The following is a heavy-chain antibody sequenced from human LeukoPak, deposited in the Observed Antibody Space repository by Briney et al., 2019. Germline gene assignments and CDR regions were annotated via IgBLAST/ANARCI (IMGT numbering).Heavy chain of an antibody. D-gene: IGHD1-26*01. Sequence: GRSLRLSCAASGFTFSSYGMHWVRQAPGKGLEWVAVISYDGSNKYYADSVKGRFTISRDNSKNTLYLQMNSLRAEDTAVYYCARVPRKVGATLGGNYWGQGTLVTVSS. CDR2: ISYDGSNK. CDR1: GFTFSSYG. CDR3: ARVPRKVGATLGGNY. V-gene: IGHV3-30*03. J-gene: IGHJ4*02.